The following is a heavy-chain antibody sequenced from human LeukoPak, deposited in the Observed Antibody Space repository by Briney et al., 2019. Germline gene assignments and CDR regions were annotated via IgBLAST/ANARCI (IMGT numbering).Heavy chain of an antibody. CDR3: ARDIKGYYYGSGSF. CDR1: GGSISSYY. CDR2: IYYSGST. D-gene: IGHD3-10*01. Sequence: SETLSLTCTVSGGSISSYYWSWIRQPPGKGLEWIGSIYYSGSTYYNPSLKSRVTISLDTSKNQFSLKVNSVTAADTAVYYCARDIKGYYYGSGSFWGQGTLVTVSS. J-gene: IGHJ4*02. V-gene: IGHV4-59*12.